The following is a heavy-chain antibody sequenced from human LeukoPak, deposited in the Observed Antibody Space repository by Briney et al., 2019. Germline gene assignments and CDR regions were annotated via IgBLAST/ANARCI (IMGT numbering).Heavy chain of an antibody. CDR3: ARETMTTVTSPPDY. J-gene: IGHJ4*02. D-gene: IGHD4-11*01. CDR2: ISIRSSTI. V-gene: IGHV3-48*04. CDR1: GFTFSSYS. Sequence: GGSLRLSCAASGFTFSSYSMAWVRQAPGRGLEWVSYISIRSSTIYYADSVKGRFTISRDNAKNSLYLQMNSLRAEDTAVYYCARETMTTVTSPPDYWGQGTLVTVSS.